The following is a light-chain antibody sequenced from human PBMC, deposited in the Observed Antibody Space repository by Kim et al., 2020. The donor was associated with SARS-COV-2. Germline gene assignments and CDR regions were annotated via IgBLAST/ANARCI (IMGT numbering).Light chain of an antibody. CDR2: GTF. J-gene: IGKJ2*01. Sequence: EIVMTQSPATLSVSPGERATLSCRASQSVSSNLAWYQQKPGQAPRLLIYGTFIRATGIPARFSGSGSGTEFTLTISSLQSEDFAVYYCQQYNNWPPMYTFGQGTKLEI. CDR3: QQYNNWPPMYT. V-gene: IGKV3-15*01. CDR1: QSVSSN.